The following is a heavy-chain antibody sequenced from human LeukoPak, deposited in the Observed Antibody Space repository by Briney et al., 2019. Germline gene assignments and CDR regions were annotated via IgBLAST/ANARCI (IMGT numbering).Heavy chain of an antibody. D-gene: IGHD6-19*01. Sequence: GESLKISCKASGYTFTNYWIVWVRQMPGKGLEWMGIIYPGDSDIRYSPSFQGQVTISADKSISTAYLQWSSLKASDTATYYCAKQGDSSGWLYNWFDPWGQGTLVTVSS. CDR1: GYTFTNYW. V-gene: IGHV5-51*01. CDR2: IYPGDSDI. CDR3: AKQGDSSGWLYNWFDP. J-gene: IGHJ5*02.